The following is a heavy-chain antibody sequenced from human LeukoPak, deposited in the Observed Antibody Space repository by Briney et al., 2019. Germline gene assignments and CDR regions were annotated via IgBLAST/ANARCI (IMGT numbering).Heavy chain of an antibody. Sequence: GGSLRPSCAASGFTFSSYAMSWVRQAPGKGLECVSATSGSGGSTYYADSVKGRFTISRDNSKNTLFLQMNSLRAEDTAVYYCAKGGNWNYQYYFDYWGQGTLVTVSS. CDR3: AKGGNWNYQYYFDY. J-gene: IGHJ4*02. CDR2: TSGSGGST. V-gene: IGHV3-23*01. CDR1: GFTFSSYA. D-gene: IGHD1-7*01.